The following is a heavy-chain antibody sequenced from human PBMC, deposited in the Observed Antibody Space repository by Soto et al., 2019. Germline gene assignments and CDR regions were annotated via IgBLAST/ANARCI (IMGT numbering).Heavy chain of an antibody. CDR1: VFNLSHPW. Sequence: GGSLRLSCVASVFNLSHPWMTWVRQAAGKGLEWVGRIKSETDGGTADYAAPVKGRATISRDDSKNTVYLQMNSLKTEDTAAYYCTTGIYYDILTGYHNVAYWGQGALVTVSS. CDR3: TTGIYYDILTGYHNVAY. V-gene: IGHV3-15*01. CDR2: IKSETDGGTA. D-gene: IGHD3-9*01. J-gene: IGHJ4*02.